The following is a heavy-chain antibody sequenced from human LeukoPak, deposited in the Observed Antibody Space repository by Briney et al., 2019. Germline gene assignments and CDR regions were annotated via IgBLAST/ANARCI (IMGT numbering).Heavy chain of an antibody. V-gene: IGHV3-53*01. CDR3: GRHAYGGSPPLS. Sequence: GGSLRLSCAASGFTVRDGYMSWVRQAPGKRLEWLVFIYVSGTTFYAASVKGRFTISRDNAKNTVYLQMNNLRAEDTALYYCGRHAYGGSPPLSWGQGALVTVSS. J-gene: IGHJ4*02. CDR1: GFTVRDGY. D-gene: IGHD3-10*01. CDR2: IYVSGTT.